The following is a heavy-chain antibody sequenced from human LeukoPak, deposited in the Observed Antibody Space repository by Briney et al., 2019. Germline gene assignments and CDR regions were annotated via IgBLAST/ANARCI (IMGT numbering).Heavy chain of an antibody. CDR3: ARQRTERITMVRGVIVDY. D-gene: IGHD3-10*01. CDR2: IYPGDSDT. V-gene: IGHV5-51*01. CDR1: GYSFTSYW. Sequence: GESLKISCKGSGYSFTSYWIGWVRQMPGKGLEWMGIIYPGDSDTRYGPSFQGQVTISADKSISTAYLQWSSLKASDTAMYYCARQRTERITMVRGVIVDYRGQGTLVTVSS. J-gene: IGHJ4*02.